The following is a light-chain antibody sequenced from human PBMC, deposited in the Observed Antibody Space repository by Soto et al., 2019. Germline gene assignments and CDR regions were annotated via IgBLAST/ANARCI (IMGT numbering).Light chain of an antibody. J-gene: IGKJ1*01. Sequence: EIVLTQSPATLSLSPGERATLSCRASQSVSSYLAWYQQKPGQAPRLLIYDASNRATDIPARFSGSGSGTDLTLTISSLAPEDFAVYYCQQRSNWRTFGQGTKVEIK. CDR2: DAS. V-gene: IGKV3-11*01. CDR1: QSVSSY. CDR3: QQRSNWRT.